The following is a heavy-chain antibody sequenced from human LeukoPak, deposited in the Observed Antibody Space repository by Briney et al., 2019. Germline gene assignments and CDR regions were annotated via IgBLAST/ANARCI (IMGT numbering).Heavy chain of an antibody. CDR2: IWYDGSNK. V-gene: IGHV3-33*01. CDR3: ARADSGSYTGSYYYGMDV. J-gene: IGHJ6*02. D-gene: IGHD1-26*01. Sequence: GRSLRLSCAASGFTFSSYGMHWVRQAPGKGLEWVAVIWYDGSNKYYADSVKGRFTISRDNPKNTLYLQMNSLRAEDTAVYYCARADSGSYTGSYYYGMDVWGQGTTVTVSS. CDR1: GFTFSSYG.